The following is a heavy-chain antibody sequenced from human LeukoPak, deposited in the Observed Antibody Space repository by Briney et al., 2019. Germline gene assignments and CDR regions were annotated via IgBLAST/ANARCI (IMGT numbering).Heavy chain of an antibody. V-gene: IGHV4-59*01. Sequence: SETLSLTCTVSGGSISSYYWSWIRQPPGKGLEWIGYIYYSGSTNYNPSLKSRVTISVDTSKNQFSLKLSSVTAADTAVYYCARGLWFGELSDYYYYYMDVWGKGTTVTISS. D-gene: IGHD3-10*01. CDR2: IYYSGST. CDR3: ARGLWFGELSDYYYYYMDV. CDR1: GGSISSYY. J-gene: IGHJ6*03.